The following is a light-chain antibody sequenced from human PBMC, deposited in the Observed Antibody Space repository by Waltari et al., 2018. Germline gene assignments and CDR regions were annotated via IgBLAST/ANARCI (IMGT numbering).Light chain of an antibody. CDR2: GSR. CDR3: QSYDSSLTGFWV. Sequence: QSLLTQPPSVSGAPGQRITISCTGSRSNIGAGYEVPWYQQFPGTPPKLLIFGSRNRASGVPDRFSGSKSGTSASLAITGLQPEDEADYYCQSYDSSLTGFWVFGGGTKLTVV. CDR1: RSNIGAGYE. J-gene: IGLJ3*02. V-gene: IGLV1-40*01.